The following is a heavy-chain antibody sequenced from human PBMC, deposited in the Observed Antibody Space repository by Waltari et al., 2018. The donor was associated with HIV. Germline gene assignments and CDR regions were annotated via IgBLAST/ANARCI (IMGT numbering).Heavy chain of an antibody. CDR1: GYTFTGYY. CDR2: INPNSGGT. D-gene: IGHD3-3*01. Sequence: QVQLVQSGAEVKKPGASVKVSCKASGYTFTGYYMHWVRQAPGQGLEWMGWINPNSGGTNYAQKFQGWVTMTRDTSISTAYMELSRLRSDDTAVYYCARDALYDFWSGYYDYWGQGTLVTVSS. V-gene: IGHV1-2*04. CDR3: ARDALYDFWSGYYDY. J-gene: IGHJ4*02.